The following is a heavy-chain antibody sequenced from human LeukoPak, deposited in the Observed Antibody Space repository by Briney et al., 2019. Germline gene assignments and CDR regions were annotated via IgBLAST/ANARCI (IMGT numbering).Heavy chain of an antibody. J-gene: IGHJ4*02. CDR3: ARLSYDSSRAEGY. CDR1: GYTFTGYY. D-gene: IGHD3-22*01. CDR2: INPNSGGT. V-gene: IGHV1-2*02. Sequence: ASVKVSCKASGYTFTGYYMHWVRQAPGQGLEWMGWINPNSGGTNYAQKFQGRVTMTRDTSISTAYMELSSLRSEDTAVYYCARLSYDSSRAEGYWGQGTLVTVSS.